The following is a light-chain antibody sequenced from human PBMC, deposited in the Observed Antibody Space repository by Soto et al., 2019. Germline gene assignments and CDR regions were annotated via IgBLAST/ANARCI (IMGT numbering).Light chain of an antibody. V-gene: IGLV1-44*01. CDR2: STN. CDR3: ETWDDSLSGYV. CDR1: GSNIGSNS. Sequence: QSVLTQPPSASGTPGQTVTISCYGSGSNIGSNSVNWYRQLPGTAPKLLIYSTNQRPSGLPDRFSGSKSGTSASLAISGLQSEDEADYYCETWDDSLSGYVFGTGTKLTVL. J-gene: IGLJ1*01.